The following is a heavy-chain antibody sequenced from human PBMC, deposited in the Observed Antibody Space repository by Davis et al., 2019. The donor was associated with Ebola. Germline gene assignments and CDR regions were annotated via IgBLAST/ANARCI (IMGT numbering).Heavy chain of an antibody. CDR2: IYPSDSDT. CDR3: ATLRRTITGMDDGFDI. V-gene: IGHV5-51*01. Sequence: GESLKISCQGFGYSFTSYWIGWVRQMPGKGLEWMGLIYPSDSDTVYSPSFQGQVTISADKSISTAYLQWSSLKASDTAMYYCATLRRTITGMDDGFDIWGQGTLVTVSS. CDR1: GYSFTSYW. J-gene: IGHJ3*02. D-gene: IGHD1-14*01.